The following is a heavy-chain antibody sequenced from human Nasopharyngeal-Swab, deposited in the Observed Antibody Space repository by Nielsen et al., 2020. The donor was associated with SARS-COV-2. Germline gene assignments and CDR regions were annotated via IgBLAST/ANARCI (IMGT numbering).Heavy chain of an antibody. V-gene: IGHV3-33*01. CDR2: IWYDGSNK. CDR3: ARGGGPFSKTYFDY. CDR1: GFTFSSYG. Sequence: GGSLRLSCAASGFTFSSYGMHWVRQAPGKGLEWVAVIWYDGSNKYYADSVKGRFTISRDNSKNTLYLQMNSLRAEDTAVYYCARGGGPFSKTYFDYWGQGTLVTVSS. D-gene: IGHD3-16*01. J-gene: IGHJ4*02.